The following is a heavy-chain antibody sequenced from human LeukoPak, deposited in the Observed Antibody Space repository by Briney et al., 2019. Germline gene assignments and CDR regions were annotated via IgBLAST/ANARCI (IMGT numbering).Heavy chain of an antibody. J-gene: IGHJ4*02. V-gene: IGHV4-30-4*01. D-gene: IGHD3-9*01. CDR3: ARGDVDDILTLVG. Sequence: SQTLSLTCTVSGGSISSGDYYWSWIRQPPGKGLEWIGYIYYSGSTYYNPSLKSRVTISVDTSKNQFSLKLSSVTAADTAVYYCARGDVDDILTLVGWGQGTLVTVSS. CDR2: IYYSGST. CDR1: GGSISSGDYY.